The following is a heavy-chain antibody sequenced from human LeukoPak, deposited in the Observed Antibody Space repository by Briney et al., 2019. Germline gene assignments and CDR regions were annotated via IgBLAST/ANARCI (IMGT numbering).Heavy chain of an antibody. CDR3: ARGIRVVTPTSPHYYFDY. Sequence: SETLSLTCTVSGGSISSYYWSWIRQHPGKGLEWIGYIYYSGSTYYNPSLKSRVTISVDTSKNQFSLKLSSVTAADTAVYYCARGIRVVTPTSPHYYFDYWGQGTLVTVSS. CDR2: IYYSGST. J-gene: IGHJ4*02. CDR1: GGSISSYY. D-gene: IGHD4-23*01. V-gene: IGHV4-59*01.